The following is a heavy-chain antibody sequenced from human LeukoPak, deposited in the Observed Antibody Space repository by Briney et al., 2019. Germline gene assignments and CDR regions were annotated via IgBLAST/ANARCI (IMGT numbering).Heavy chain of an antibody. CDR3: AKSGYHRFDY. D-gene: IGHD5-12*01. CDR2: ISGSGSGGST. J-gene: IGHJ4*02. V-gene: IGHV3-23*01. Sequence: GGSLRLSCAASGFTFSSSAMSWVRHAPGKGLEWVSSISGSGSGGSTYYADSVKGRFTISRDNSKNTLYLQMNGLIAEDTAVYYCAKSGYHRFDYWGQGTRVTVSS. CDR1: GFTFSSSA.